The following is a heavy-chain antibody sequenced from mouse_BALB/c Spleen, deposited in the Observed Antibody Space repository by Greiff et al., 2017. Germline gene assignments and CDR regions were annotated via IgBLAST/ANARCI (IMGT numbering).Heavy chain of an antibody. CDR2: ISYSGST. CDR1: GYSITSDYA. V-gene: IGHV3-2*02. Sequence: QSGPGLVKPSQSLSLTCTVTGYSITSDYAWNWIRQFPGNKLEWMGYISYSGSTSYNPSLKSRISITRDTSKNQFFLQLNSVTTEDTATYYCARFCDGYSYAMDYWGQGTSVTVSS. D-gene: IGHD2-3*01. J-gene: IGHJ4*01. CDR3: ARFCDGYSYAMDY.